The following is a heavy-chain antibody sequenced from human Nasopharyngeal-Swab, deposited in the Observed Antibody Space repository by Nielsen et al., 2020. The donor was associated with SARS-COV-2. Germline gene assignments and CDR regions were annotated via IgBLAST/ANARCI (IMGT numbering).Heavy chain of an antibody. CDR3: ARDQTGYSYGSRGMDV. Sequence: SETLSPTCTVSGGSISSYYWSWIRQPPGKGLEWIGYIYYSGSTNYNPSLKSRVTISVDTSKNQFSLKLSSVTAADTAVYYCARDQTGYSYGSRGMDVWGQGTTVTVSS. D-gene: IGHD5-18*01. J-gene: IGHJ6*02. CDR2: IYYSGST. V-gene: IGHV4-59*01. CDR1: GGSISSYY.